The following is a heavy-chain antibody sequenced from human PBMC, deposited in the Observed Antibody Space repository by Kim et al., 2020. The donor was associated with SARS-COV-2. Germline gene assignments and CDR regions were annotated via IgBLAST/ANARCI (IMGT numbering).Heavy chain of an antibody. J-gene: IGHJ4*02. CDR3: TTDVDIVATIGGLYY. D-gene: IGHD5-12*01. Sequence: APVKGRFTISRDDSKNTLYLQMNSLKTEDTAVYYCTTDVDIVATIGGLYYWGQGTLVTVSS. V-gene: IGHV3-15*01.